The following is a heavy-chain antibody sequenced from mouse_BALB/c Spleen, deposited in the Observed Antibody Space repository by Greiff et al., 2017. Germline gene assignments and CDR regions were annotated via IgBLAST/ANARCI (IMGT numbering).Heavy chain of an antibody. D-gene: IGHD2-10*02. V-gene: IGHV5-6-3*01. CDR1: GFTFSSYG. CDR3: ARERYGPFDY. CDR2: INSNGGST. J-gene: IGHJ2*01. Sequence: DVQLQESGGGLVQPGGSLKLSCAASGFTFSSYGMSWVRQTPDKRLELVATINSNGGSTYYPDSVKGRFTISRDNAKNTLYLQMSSLKSEDTAMYYCARERYGPFDYWGQGTTLTVSS.